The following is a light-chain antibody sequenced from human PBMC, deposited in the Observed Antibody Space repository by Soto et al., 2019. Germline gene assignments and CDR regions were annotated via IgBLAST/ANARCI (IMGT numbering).Light chain of an antibody. Sequence: DIQMTQSPATLSGSVGERVTITCRASQTISSWLSWYQQKPGKAPKLLIYKASTLKSGVPSRFSGSGSGTEFTLTISSLQPGDFATYFCQQYNRYSPWTFGQGTKVDIK. CDR2: KAS. CDR3: QQYNRYSPWT. V-gene: IGKV1-5*03. CDR1: QTISSW. J-gene: IGKJ1*01.